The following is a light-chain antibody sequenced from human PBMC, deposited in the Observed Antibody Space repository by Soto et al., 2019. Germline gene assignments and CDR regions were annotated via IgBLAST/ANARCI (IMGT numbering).Light chain of an antibody. J-gene: IGKJ4*01. Sequence: EVVLTQSPATLSLSPGEIAILSCRARQSLSISYLAWYQQRPGQAPSLLIYGASSRAAGFPDRFSGSGSGTDFTLTISRLEPEDFAVYYCQQYATSPITFGGWTKVEIK. V-gene: IGKV3-20*01. CDR3: QQYATSPIT. CDR1: QSLSISY. CDR2: GAS.